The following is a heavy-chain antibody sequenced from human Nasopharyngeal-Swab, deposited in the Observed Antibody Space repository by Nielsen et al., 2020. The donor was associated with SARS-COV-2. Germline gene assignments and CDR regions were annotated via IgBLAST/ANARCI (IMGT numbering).Heavy chain of an antibody. CDR2: ISSSSSYI. V-gene: IGHV3-21*01. Sequence: GGSLRLSCAASGFTFSSYSMNWVRQAPGKGLEWVSSISSSSSYIYYADSVKGRFTISRDNAKNSLYLRMNSLRVEDTAVYYCARVGGLPFLEWLLSDDYWGQGTPVTVSS. CDR3: ARVGGLPFLEWLLSDDY. D-gene: IGHD3-3*01. CDR1: GFTFSSYS. J-gene: IGHJ4*02.